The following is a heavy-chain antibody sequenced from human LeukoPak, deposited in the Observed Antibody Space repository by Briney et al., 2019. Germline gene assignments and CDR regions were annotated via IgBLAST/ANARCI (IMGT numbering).Heavy chain of an antibody. D-gene: IGHD6-19*01. Sequence: SQTLSLTCTVSGGSISSGDYYWRWIRQPPGKGLEWIGYIYYSGSTYYNPSLKSRVTISVDTSKNQFSLKLSSVTAADTAVYYCARDRRGWYQALWYFDLWGRGTLVTVSS. J-gene: IGHJ2*01. CDR3: ARDRRGWYQALWYFDL. CDR1: GGSISSGDYY. V-gene: IGHV4-30-4*08. CDR2: IYYSGST.